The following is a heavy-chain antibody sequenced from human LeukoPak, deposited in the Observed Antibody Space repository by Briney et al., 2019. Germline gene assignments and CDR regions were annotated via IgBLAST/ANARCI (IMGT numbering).Heavy chain of an antibody. V-gene: IGHV3-66*01. D-gene: IGHD3-22*01. CDR2: IYSGGST. J-gene: IGHJ4*02. CDR1: GFTVSSNY. Sequence: GGSLRLSCSASGFTVSSNYMSWVRPGPGKGLEWVSVIYSGGSTYYADSVKGRFTISRDNSNNTMYLQMNSLRAEDTAVYYCARGNAPSGYYYYFDYWGQGTLVTVSS. CDR3: ARGNAPSGYYYYFDY.